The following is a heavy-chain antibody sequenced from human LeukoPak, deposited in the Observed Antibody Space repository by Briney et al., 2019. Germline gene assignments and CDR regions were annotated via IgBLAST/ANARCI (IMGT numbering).Heavy chain of an antibody. D-gene: IGHD3-3*01. CDR1: GFTFSSYS. CDR2: ISSSSSTI. Sequence: PGGSLRLSCAAPGFTFSSYSMNWVRQAPGKGLEWVSYISSSSSTIYYADSVKGRFTISRDNAKNSLYLQMNSLRDEDTAVYYCARADRSYYDFWSGYQGMDVWGQGTTVTVSS. V-gene: IGHV3-48*02. CDR3: ARADRSYYDFWSGYQGMDV. J-gene: IGHJ6*02.